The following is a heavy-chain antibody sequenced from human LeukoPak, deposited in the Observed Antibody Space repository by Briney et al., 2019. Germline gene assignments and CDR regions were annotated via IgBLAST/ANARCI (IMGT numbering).Heavy chain of an antibody. J-gene: IGHJ4*02. CDR2: ISYDGSNK. CDR1: GFTFSSYG. V-gene: IGHV3-30*18. D-gene: IGHD6-13*01. Sequence: RSLRLSCAASGFTFSSYGMHWVRQAPGKGLEWVAVISYDGSNKYYADSVKGRFTISRDNSKNTLYLQMNSLRAEDTAVYYCAKDPGYPEWGQGTLVTVSS. CDR3: AKDPGYPE.